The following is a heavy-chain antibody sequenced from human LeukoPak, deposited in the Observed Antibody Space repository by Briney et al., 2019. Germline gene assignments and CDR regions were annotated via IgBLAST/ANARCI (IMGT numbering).Heavy chain of an antibody. V-gene: IGHV1-18*01. CDR2: ISAYNGNT. J-gene: IGHJ3*02. D-gene: IGHD2-15*01. Sequence: ASVKVSCKASGYTFTSYAMNWVRQAPGQGLEWMGWISAYNGNTNYAQKLQGRVTMTTDTSTSTAYMELRSLRSDDTAVYYCAVWGGYCSGGSCPINHGEYDAFDIWGQGTMVTVSS. CDR3: AVWGGYCSGGSCPINHGEYDAFDI. CDR1: GYTFTSYA.